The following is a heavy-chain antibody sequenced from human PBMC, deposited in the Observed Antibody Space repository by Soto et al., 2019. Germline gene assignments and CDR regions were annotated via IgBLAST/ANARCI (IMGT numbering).Heavy chain of an antibody. CDR3: ARVLGRVPTYWYFDL. CDR1: GGSISSGGYY. Sequence: SETLSLTCTVSGGSISSGGYYWSWIRQHPGKGLEWIGYIYYSGSTYYNPSLKSRVTISVDTSKNQFSLKLSSVTAADTAVYYCARVLGRVPTYWYFDLWGRGTLVTVSS. J-gene: IGHJ2*01. D-gene: IGHD3-10*01. V-gene: IGHV4-31*03. CDR2: IYYSGST.